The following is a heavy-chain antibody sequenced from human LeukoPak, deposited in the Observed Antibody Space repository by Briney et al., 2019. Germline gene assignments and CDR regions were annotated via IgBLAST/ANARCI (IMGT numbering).Heavy chain of an antibody. CDR2: ISAYNGNT. V-gene: IGHV1-18*01. Sequence: ASVKVSCKASGYTFTSYGISWVRQAPGQGLEWMGWISAYNGNTNYAQKLQGRVTMTTDTPTSTAYMELRSLRSDDTAVYYCARVPRTLWFGDLNDNWFDPWDQGTLVTVSS. CDR3: ARVPRTLWFGDLNDNWFDP. CDR1: GYTFTSYG. J-gene: IGHJ5*02. D-gene: IGHD3-10*01.